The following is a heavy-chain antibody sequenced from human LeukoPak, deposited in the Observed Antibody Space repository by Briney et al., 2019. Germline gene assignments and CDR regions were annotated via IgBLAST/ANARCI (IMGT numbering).Heavy chain of an antibody. V-gene: IGHV3-30-3*01. J-gene: IGHJ4*02. Sequence: PGGSLRLSCAASGFTFSSYAMHWVRQAPGKGLEWVAVISYDGSNKYYADSVKGRFTISRDNSKNTLYLQMNSLRAEDTAVYYCATDYFDWLRGYWGQGTLVTVSS. CDR2: ISYDGSNK. D-gene: IGHD3-9*01. CDR3: ATDYFDWLRGY. CDR1: GFTFSSYA.